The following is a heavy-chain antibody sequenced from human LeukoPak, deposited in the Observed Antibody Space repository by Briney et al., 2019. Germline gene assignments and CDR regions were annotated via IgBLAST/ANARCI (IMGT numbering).Heavy chain of an antibody. CDR3: ASRNLHLRSVDY. D-gene: IGHD4-11*01. Sequence: SETLSLTCIVSGGSISSSSYYWGWIRQPPGKGLEWIGSVYYSGSTYYNPSLKSRVTISVDTSKNQFSLKLSSVTAADTAVYYCASRNLHLRSVDYWGQGTLVTVSS. CDR1: GGSISSSSYY. CDR2: VYYSGST. J-gene: IGHJ4*02. V-gene: IGHV4-39*01.